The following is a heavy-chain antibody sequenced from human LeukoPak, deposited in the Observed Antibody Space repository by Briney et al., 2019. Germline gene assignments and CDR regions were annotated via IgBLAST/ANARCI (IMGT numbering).Heavy chain of an antibody. D-gene: IGHD2-2*01. J-gene: IGHJ4*02. CDR3: AKDCCCSTTSCYVHYFDC. CDR2: ISYDGNNK. Sequence: PGGSLRLSCAASGFTFSSYAMHWVRQAPGKGLEWVAVISYDGNNKYYTDSVKGRFTISRDNSKSTLFLQMNSLRAEDTAVYFCAKDCCCSTTSCYVHYFDCWGRGTLVTVSS. V-gene: IGHV3-30*18. CDR1: GFTFSSYA.